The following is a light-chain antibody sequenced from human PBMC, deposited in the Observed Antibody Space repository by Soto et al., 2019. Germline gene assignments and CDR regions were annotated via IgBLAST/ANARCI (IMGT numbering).Light chain of an antibody. CDR3: QQRSNWPPIT. J-gene: IGKJ5*01. CDR2: GAS. V-gene: IGKV3D-20*02. Sequence: EIVLTQSPGTLSFSPGERATLSCRASHSVSSSYLAWYQQKPGQAPRLLIYGASSRATGIPDRFSGSGSGTNFTLTISSLEPEDAAVYYCQQRSNWPPITFGQGTRLEI. CDR1: HSVSSSY.